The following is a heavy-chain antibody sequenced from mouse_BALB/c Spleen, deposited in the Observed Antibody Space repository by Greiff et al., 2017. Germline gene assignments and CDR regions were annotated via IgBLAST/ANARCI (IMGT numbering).Heavy chain of an antibody. CDR3: ARSYYGSSSWFSY. J-gene: IGHJ3*01. Sequence: QVQLQQSGAELARPGASVKLSCKASGYTFTSYWMQWVKQRPGQGLEWIGAIYPGDGDTRYTQKFKGKATLTADKSSSTAYMQLSSLASEDSAVDYCARSYYGSSSWFSYWGQGTLVTVSA. D-gene: IGHD1-1*01. CDR1: GYTFTSYW. V-gene: IGHV1-87*01. CDR2: IYPGDGDT.